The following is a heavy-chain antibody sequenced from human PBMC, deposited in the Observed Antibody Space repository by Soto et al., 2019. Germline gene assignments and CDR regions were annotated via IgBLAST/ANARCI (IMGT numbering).Heavy chain of an antibody. J-gene: IGHJ5*02. D-gene: IGHD6-6*01. CDR3: ARVEYSSSYEQSWFDP. CDR1: GGSISSGDYY. CDR2: IYYSGST. V-gene: IGHV4-30-4*01. Sequence: SETLSLTCTVSGGSISSGDYYWSWIRQPPGKGLEWIGYIYYSGSTYYNPSLKSRVTISVDTSKNQFSLKLSSVTAADTAVYYCARVEYSSSYEQSWFDPWGQGTMVTVSS.